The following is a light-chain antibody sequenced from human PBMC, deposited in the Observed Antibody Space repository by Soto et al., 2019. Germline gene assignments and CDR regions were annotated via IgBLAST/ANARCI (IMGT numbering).Light chain of an antibody. CDR1: QSISSW. CDR2: DAS. Sequence: DIQMTQSPSTLSASVRDRVTITCRASQSISSWLAWYQQKPGKAPNLLIYDASALESGVPSRFSGSGSGTDYTLTISSLQPEDFATYYCQQSYRTPTFGQGTRLEIK. J-gene: IGKJ5*01. CDR3: QQSYRTPT. V-gene: IGKV1-5*01.